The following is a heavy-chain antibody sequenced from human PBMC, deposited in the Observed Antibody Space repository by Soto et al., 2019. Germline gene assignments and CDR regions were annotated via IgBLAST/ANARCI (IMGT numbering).Heavy chain of an antibody. J-gene: IGHJ6*02. Sequence: QVQLVESGGGVVQPGRSLRLSCAASGFTLSSHGMHWVRQAPGKGLEWVAVISYDGSNKYYADSVKGRFTISRDTSKNTLYPQMNSLRAEDTAVYYCAKDVDTAMDYYYGMDVWGQGTTVTVSS. CDR1: GFTLSSHG. CDR3: AKDVDTAMDYYYGMDV. D-gene: IGHD5-18*01. V-gene: IGHV3-30*18. CDR2: ISYDGSNK.